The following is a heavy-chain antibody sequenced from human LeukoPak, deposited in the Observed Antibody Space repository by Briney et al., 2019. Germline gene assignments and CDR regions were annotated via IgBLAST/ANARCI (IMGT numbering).Heavy chain of an antibody. V-gene: IGHV4-4*07. CDR1: GASISSYL. D-gene: IGHD6-13*01. Sequence: PSETLSLTCTVSGASISSYLWTWIRQPAGKGLEWIGRVYPSGSTNYNPSLKNRVTVSGDKSKNQFSLKLNSVTAADTAVYYCARDFLSSFTFDYWGQGALVTVSS. J-gene: IGHJ4*02. CDR2: VYPSGST. CDR3: ARDFLSSFTFDY.